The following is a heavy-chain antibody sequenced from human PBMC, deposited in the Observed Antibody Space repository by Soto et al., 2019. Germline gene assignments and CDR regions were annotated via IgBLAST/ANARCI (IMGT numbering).Heavy chain of an antibody. CDR1: GFTFSSYG. CDR2: ISYDGSNK. V-gene: IGHV3-30*18. J-gene: IGHJ5*02. Sequence: GGSLRLSCAASGFTFSSYGMHWVRQAPGKGLEWVAVISYDGSNKYYADSVKGRFTISRDNSKNTLYLQMNSLRAEDTAVYYCAKDWGYDILTGYPFNWFDPWGQGT. CDR3: AKDWGYDILTGYPFNWFDP. D-gene: IGHD3-9*01.